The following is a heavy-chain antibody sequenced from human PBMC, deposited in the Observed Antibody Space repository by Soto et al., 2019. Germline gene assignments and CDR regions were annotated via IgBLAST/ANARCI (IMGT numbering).Heavy chain of an antibody. V-gene: IGHV1-69*04. CDR3: ATIYGSGYRAFDY. CDR2: VNPIVSMS. J-gene: IGHJ4*02. D-gene: IGHD3-10*01. Sequence: QVQLVQSGAEVKRPGSSVKVSCKASGDTFNFYSINWVRHAPGLGLEWMGRVNPIVSMSNYAQRFPGRVTMTADKSTSTAYMELSGLRSEGTAIYYCATIYGSGYRAFDYWGLGALVTVSS. CDR1: GDTFNFYS.